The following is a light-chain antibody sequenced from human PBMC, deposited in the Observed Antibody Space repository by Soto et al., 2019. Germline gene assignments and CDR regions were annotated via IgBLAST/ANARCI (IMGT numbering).Light chain of an antibody. Sequence: EIVLTQSPGTLSLSPGERATVSCRASQSVSSTFLAWYQQKPGQPPRLLIYGASSRATGIPDRFSGSVSGTVFCLILSSLEPEDFVVYYCQVFATFGHGTKVDI. CDR2: GAS. V-gene: IGKV3-20*01. J-gene: IGKJ1*01. CDR1: QSVSSTF. CDR3: QVFAT.